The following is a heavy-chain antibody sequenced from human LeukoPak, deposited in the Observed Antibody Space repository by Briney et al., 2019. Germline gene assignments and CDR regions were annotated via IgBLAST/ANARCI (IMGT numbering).Heavy chain of an antibody. CDR1: GYTFTSYG. V-gene: IGHV1-18*01. CDR2: ISAYNGNT. D-gene: IGHD3-16*02. CDR3: ARVDDYVWGSYRPFDY. Sequence: ASVKVSCKASGYTFTSYGISWVRQAPGQGLEWMGWISAYNGNTNYAQKLQGRVTMTTDTSTSTAYMELRSLRSDDTAVYYCARVDDYVWGSYRPFDYWGQGTLVTVSS. J-gene: IGHJ4*02.